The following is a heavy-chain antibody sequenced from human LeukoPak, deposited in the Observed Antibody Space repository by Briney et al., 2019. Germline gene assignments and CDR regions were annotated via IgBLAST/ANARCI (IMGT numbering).Heavy chain of an antibody. CDR1: GFTFSDPY. J-gene: IGHJ4*02. Sequence: GGSLRLSCVASGFTFSDPYMSWVRQAPGKGLEWVSVIYSGGSTYYADSVKGRFTISRDNSKNTLYLQMNSLRAEDTAVYYCARAEDIVATGALDYWGQGTLVTVSS. CDR2: IYSGGST. V-gene: IGHV3-53*01. CDR3: ARAEDIVATGALDY. D-gene: IGHD5-12*01.